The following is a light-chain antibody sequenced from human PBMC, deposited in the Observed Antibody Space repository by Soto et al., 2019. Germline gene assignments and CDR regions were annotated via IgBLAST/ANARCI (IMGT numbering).Light chain of an antibody. V-gene: IGLV2-14*01. J-gene: IGLJ2*01. CDR2: EVS. CDR1: ISDIGGFNH. CDR3: SSYTDTSTPVV. Sequence: QSALTQPASVSGSPGQSIPISCTGTISDIGGFNHVSWYQQLPGKAPKLMISEVSDRPSGVSNRFSGSKSGNTASLTISGLQAEDEADYFCSSYTDTSTPVVFGGGTKLTVL.